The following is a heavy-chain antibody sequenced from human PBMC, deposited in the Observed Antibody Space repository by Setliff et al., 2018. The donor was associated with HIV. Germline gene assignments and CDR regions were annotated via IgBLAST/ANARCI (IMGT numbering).Heavy chain of an antibody. CDR1: GDSISTYC. D-gene: IGHD4-17*01. V-gene: IGHV4-4*09. CDR2: IYTSGST. J-gene: IGHJ3*01. Sequence: SETLSLTCTVSGDSISTYCWIWIRQPPGKGLEWIGNIYTSGSTHYNPSLKSRVTISVDTSKHQFSLKLSSVTAADTAVYYCARVQMAYAAFDVWGQGTMVTVSS. CDR3: ARVQMAYAAFDV.